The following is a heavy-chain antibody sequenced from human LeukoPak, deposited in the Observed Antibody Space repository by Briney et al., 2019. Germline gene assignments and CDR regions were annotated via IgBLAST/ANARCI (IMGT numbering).Heavy chain of an antibody. CDR3: ARDKYTGYETFDY. J-gene: IGHJ4*02. CDR1: GYTFTGYY. CDR2: INPNNGGT. V-gene: IGHV1-2*02. D-gene: IGHD5-12*01. Sequence: ASVKVSCKASGYTFTGYYIHWVRQAPGQGLDWMGWINPNNGGTNYAQKFQGRVTMPRDTSISTAYMELNRLTSDDTAVYYCARDKYTGYETFDYWGQGTPVTVSS.